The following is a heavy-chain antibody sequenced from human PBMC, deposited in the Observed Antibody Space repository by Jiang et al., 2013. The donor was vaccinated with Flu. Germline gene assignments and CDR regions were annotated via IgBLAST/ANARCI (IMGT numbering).Heavy chain of an antibody. V-gene: IGHV1-24*01. CDR3: ATDERITMVRGVIN. J-gene: IGHJ4*02. CDR2: PEDGET. Sequence: PEDGETIYAQKFQGRVTMTEDTSTDTAYMELSSLRSEDTAVYYCATDERITMVRGVINWGQGTLVTVSS. D-gene: IGHD3-10*01.